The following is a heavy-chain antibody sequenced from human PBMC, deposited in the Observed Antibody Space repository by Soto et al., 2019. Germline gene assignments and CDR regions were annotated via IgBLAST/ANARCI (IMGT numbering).Heavy chain of an antibody. D-gene: IGHD1-26*01. J-gene: IGHJ6*02. CDR3: ARDFVVGGPTINYYYGMDV. V-gene: IGHV3-66*01. CDR2: IYSAGNT. CDR1: GFTVSSNY. Sequence: PGGSLRLSCAASGFTVSSNYMSWVRQAPGKGLERISIIYSAGNTYYADCVKCRCTSSRDNSKNTLYLQMNSLGAEDTAVYYCARDFVVGGPTINYYYGMDVWGQGTTVTVAS.